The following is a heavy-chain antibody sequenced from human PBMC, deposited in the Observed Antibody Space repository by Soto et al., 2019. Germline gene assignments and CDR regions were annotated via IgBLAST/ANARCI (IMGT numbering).Heavy chain of an antibody. CDR1: GFTFSSYG. Sequence: GGSLRLSCAASGFTFSSYGMHWVRQAPGKGLEWVAVISYDGSNKYYADSVKGRFTISRDNSKNTLYLQMNSLRAEDTAVYYCAKDRGKYSNYVGYGMDVWGQGTTVTVS. D-gene: IGHD4-4*01. CDR2: ISYDGSNK. CDR3: AKDRGKYSNYVGYGMDV. J-gene: IGHJ6*02. V-gene: IGHV3-30*18.